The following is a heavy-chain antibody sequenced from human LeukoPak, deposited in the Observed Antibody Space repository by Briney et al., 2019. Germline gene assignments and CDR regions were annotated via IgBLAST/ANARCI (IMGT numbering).Heavy chain of an antibody. D-gene: IGHD3-22*01. V-gene: IGHV3-21*01. Sequence: PGGSLRLSCAASGFTFSSYSMNWVRQAPGKGLEWVSSISSSSSYIYYADSVKGRFTISRGNAKNSLYLQMNSLRAEDTAVYYCARAEGYDYDSSGYYSDYWGQGTLVTVSS. J-gene: IGHJ4*02. CDR2: ISSSSSYI. CDR1: GFTFSSYS. CDR3: ARAEGYDYDSSGYYSDY.